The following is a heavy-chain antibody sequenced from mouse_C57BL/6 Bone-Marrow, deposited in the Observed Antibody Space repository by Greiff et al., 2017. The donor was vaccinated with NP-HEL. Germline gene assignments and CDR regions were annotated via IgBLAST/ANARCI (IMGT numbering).Heavy chain of an antibody. CDR2: INPNNGGT. CDR3: ERGGYGGFAY. Sequence: EVQLQQSGPELVKPGASVKISCKASGYTFTDYYMNWVKQSHGKSLEWIGDINPNNGGTSYNQKFKGKATLTVDKSSSTAYMEIRSLTAEDSAVYYCERGGYGGFAYWGQGTLVTVSA. J-gene: IGHJ3*01. V-gene: IGHV1-26*01. D-gene: IGHD3-1*01. CDR1: GYTFTDYY.